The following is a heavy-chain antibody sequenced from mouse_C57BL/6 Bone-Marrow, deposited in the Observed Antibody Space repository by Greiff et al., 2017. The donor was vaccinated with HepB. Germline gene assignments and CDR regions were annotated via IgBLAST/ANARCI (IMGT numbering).Heavy chain of an antibody. CDR3: ISYYYGSKDWYFDV. V-gene: IGHV14-4*01. J-gene: IGHJ1*03. D-gene: IGHD1-1*01. CDR2: IDPENGDT. Sequence: EVKLMESGAELVRPGASVKLSCTASGFNIKDDYMHWVKQRPEQGLEWIGWIDPENGDTEYASKFQGKATITADTSSNTAYLQLSSLTSEDTAVYYCISYYYGSKDWYFDVWGTGTTVTVSS. CDR1: GFNIKDDY.